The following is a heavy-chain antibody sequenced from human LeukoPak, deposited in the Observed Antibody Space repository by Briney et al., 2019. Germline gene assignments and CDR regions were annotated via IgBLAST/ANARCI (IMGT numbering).Heavy chain of an antibody. D-gene: IGHD3-22*01. Sequence: ASVKVSCKASGYTFTSYYMHWVRQAPGQGLEWMGIINPSGGTTSYAQKFRGRVTMTRDMSTSTVYMELSSLRSEDTAVYYCARGPTYYYDSSGYSEAWYFDLWGRGTLVTVSS. CDR3: ARGPTYYYDSSGYSEAWYFDL. CDR2: INPSGGTT. CDR1: GYTFTSYY. J-gene: IGHJ2*01. V-gene: IGHV1-46*01.